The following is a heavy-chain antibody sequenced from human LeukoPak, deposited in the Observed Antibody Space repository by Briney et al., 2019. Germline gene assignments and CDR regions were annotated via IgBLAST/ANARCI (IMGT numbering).Heavy chain of an antibody. CDR1: GFTFSSYA. Sequence: GGSLRLSCAASGFTFSSYAMHWVRQAPGKGLEWVAVISYDGSNKYYADSVKGRFTISRDNSKNTLYLQMNSLRAEDTAVYCCARSRSPITMVRGVISSVWGQGTLVTVSS. CDR3: ARSRSPITMVRGVISSV. CDR2: ISYDGSNK. J-gene: IGHJ4*02. D-gene: IGHD3-10*01. V-gene: IGHV3-30-3*01.